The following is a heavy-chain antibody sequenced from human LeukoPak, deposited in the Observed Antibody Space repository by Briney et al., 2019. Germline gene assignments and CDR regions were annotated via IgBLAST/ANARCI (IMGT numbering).Heavy chain of an antibody. CDR1: GYTFTSYG. V-gene: IGHV1-18*04. CDR2: ISAYNGNT. CDR3: ARDMYNWNDFSFDY. Sequence: ASVKVSCKASGYTFTSYGISWVRQAPGQGLEWMGRISAYNGNTNYAQKLQGRVTMTTDTSTSTAYMELRSLRSDDTAVYYCARDMYNWNDFSFDYWGQGTLVTVSS. D-gene: IGHD1-1*01. J-gene: IGHJ4*02.